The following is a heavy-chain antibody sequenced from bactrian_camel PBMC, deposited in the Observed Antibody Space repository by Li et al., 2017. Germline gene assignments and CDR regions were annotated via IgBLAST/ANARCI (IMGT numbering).Heavy chain of an antibody. CDR1: GFTSSTYC. D-gene: IGHD1*01. Sequence: HVQLVESGGGSVQAGGSLRVSCAASGFTSSTYCMGWFRQAPGKEREWVATIDSHGSTSYADSVKGRFIISKDNSKNTLALQMNDLKPEDTAMYYCAAGGCWKDPSKQTYRIWGQGTQVTVS. V-gene: IGHV3S26*01. CDR2: IDSHGST. J-gene: IGHJ4*01. CDR3: AAGGCWKDPSKQTYRI.